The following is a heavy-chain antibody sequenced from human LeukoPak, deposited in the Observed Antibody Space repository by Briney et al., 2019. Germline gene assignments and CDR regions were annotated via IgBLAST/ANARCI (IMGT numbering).Heavy chain of an antibody. J-gene: IGHJ3*02. D-gene: IGHD6-19*01. CDR1: GGSIMVAAYS. V-gene: IGHV4-30-2*01. CDR2: IYYSGRS. Sequence: SETLSLTCTVSGGSIMVAAYSWSWIRQPPGKGLEWIGYIYYSGRSYYNPSLKSRVTISLDRSKYQFSLKLDSVTEIDTAMYYCARNQAVAANRGAFDIWGQGTMVTVSS. CDR3: ARNQAVAANRGAFDI.